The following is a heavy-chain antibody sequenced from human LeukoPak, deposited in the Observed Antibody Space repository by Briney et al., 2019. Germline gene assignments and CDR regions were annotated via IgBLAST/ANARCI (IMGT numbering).Heavy chain of an antibody. J-gene: IGHJ6*02. CDR3: ASGRQLVYYYYYGMDV. V-gene: IGHV1-69*04. CDR1: GGTFSSYA. CDR2: IIPILGIA. Sequence: SVTVSCKASGGTFSSYAISWVRQAPGQGLEWMGRIIPILGIANYAQKFQGRVTITADKSTSTAYMELSSLRSEDTAVYYCASGRQLVYYYYYGMDVWGQGTTVTVSS. D-gene: IGHD6-13*01.